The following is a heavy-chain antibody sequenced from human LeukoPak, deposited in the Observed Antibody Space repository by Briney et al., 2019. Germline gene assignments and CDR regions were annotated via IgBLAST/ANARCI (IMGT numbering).Heavy chain of an antibody. J-gene: IGHJ3*02. Sequence: SETLSLTCTVSGGSISSHYWSWIRQPPGKGLEWIGYIYYSGSTNYNPSLKSRVTISVDTSKNQFSLKLSSVTAADTAVYYCARDNPGDAFDIWGQGTMVTVSS. CDR2: IYYSGST. D-gene: IGHD7-27*01. CDR1: GGSISSHY. V-gene: IGHV4-59*11. CDR3: ARDNPGDAFDI.